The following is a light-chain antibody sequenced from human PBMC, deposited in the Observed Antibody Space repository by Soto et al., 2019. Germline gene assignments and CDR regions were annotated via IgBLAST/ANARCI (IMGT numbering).Light chain of an antibody. Sequence: IHMTQSPSTLSASFGDMVTMTFGASQTISTWLAWYQHKPGKAPNLLIYDAPTLMSGVPSRFSGSGSGTEFTLTIRSLQPGDFATYYCQQSETYPLTFGQRTRLE. J-gene: IGKJ5*01. CDR3: QQSETYPLT. V-gene: IGKV1-5*01. CDR2: DAP. CDR1: QTISTW.